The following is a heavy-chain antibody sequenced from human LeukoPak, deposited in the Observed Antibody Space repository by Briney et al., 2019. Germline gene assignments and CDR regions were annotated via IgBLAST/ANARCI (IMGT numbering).Heavy chain of an antibody. CDR2: INHSGST. CDR1: GGSFSNYY. J-gene: IGHJ3*02. CDR3: ARIYSSGTHDAFDI. D-gene: IGHD6-25*01. Sequence: SETLSLTCAVYGGSFSNYYWSWLRQPPGKGLEWIGEINHSGSTTYNPSLKSRVTISIDTSKNQFSLKLSSVTAADTAVYYCARIYSSGTHDAFDIWGQGTMVTVSS. V-gene: IGHV4-34*01.